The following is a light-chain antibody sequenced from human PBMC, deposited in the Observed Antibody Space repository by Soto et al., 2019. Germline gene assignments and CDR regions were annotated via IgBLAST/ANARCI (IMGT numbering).Light chain of an antibody. CDR2: KAS. CDR1: QSVSSW. CDR3: QQYNSYSRT. J-gene: IGKJ1*01. V-gene: IGKV1-5*03. Sequence: DIPMTQSPSTLSASVGDRVTITCRASQSVSSWLAWYQQKPGKAPKLLIYKASILQSGVPSRFSGSGSGTEFTLTISSLQPDDFATYHCQQYNSYSRTFGQGTKVEIK.